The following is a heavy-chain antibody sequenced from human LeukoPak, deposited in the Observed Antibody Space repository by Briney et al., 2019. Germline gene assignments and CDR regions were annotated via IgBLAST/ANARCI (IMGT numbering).Heavy chain of an antibody. Sequence: PGGSLRLSCAASGFTFSSFGMHWVRQAPGQGLEWVAFILYDGTNKYYADSVKGRFTISRDNSKNTLYLQMNSLRAEDTAVYYCARDGVGATTGWRGFYGYWGQGTLVTVSS. CDR2: ILYDGTNK. CDR1: GFTFSSFG. J-gene: IGHJ4*02. V-gene: IGHV3-30*02. D-gene: IGHD1-26*01. CDR3: ARDGVGATTGWRGFYGY.